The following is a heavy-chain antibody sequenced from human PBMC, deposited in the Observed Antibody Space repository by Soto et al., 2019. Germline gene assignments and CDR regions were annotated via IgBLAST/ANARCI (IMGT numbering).Heavy chain of an antibody. Sequence: QVQLVESGGGVLQPGKSLRLCCVASGFSFNTYGFHWVRQAPGKGLEWVSVIWSDGNNRYYADSVKGRFTISRDSSKNTLYLQMNSLRVEDTAVYYCARIQLDTIMALDYWGQGTLVTVSS. D-gene: IGHD5-18*01. J-gene: IGHJ4*02. CDR2: IWSDGNNR. CDR1: GFSFNTYG. CDR3: ARIQLDTIMALDY. V-gene: IGHV3-33*01.